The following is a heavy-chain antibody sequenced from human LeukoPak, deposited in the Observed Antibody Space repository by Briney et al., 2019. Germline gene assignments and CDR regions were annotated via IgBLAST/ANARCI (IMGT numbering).Heavy chain of an antibody. CDR3: HGGYSYAQYYYYGMDV. Sequence: GGSLRLSCAASGFTLSSYGVHWVRQAPGKGLEWVAFIRFDGSNENYADSVKGRFTISRDTSKNTLYLQMNSLKTEDTAVYYCHGGYSYAQYYYYGMDVWGQGTTVTVSS. V-gene: IGHV3-30*02. CDR1: GFTLSSYG. D-gene: IGHD5-18*01. CDR2: IRFDGSNE. J-gene: IGHJ6*02.